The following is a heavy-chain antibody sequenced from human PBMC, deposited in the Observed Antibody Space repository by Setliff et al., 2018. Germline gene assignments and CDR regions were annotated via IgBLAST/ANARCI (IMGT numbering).Heavy chain of an antibody. Sequence: LRLSCAASGFTFSTYAMNWLRQAPGKGLAWVSYISSSSGLIYYADSVKGRFTISREEAKNSLYLQMNSLRTEDTAVYYCARSSVAVPGQFYFDNWGQGTQVTVSS. CDR1: GFTFSTYA. D-gene: IGHD6-19*01. V-gene: IGHV3-48*01. J-gene: IGHJ4*02. CDR3: ARSSVAVPGQFYFDN. CDR2: ISSSSGLI.